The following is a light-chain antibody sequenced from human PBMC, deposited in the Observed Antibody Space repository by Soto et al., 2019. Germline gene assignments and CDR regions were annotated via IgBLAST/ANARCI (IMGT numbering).Light chain of an antibody. V-gene: IGKV3-11*01. CDR1: QSVSSY. CDR2: DAS. Sequence: EIVLTQSPATLSLSPGERATLSCRASQSVSSYLAWYQQKPGQAPRLLIYDASNSATGIPARFSGGGSGTDFTLTISSLEPEVCAVYYCQQRSNWPPTFGQGTRLEIK. J-gene: IGKJ5*01. CDR3: QQRSNWPPT.